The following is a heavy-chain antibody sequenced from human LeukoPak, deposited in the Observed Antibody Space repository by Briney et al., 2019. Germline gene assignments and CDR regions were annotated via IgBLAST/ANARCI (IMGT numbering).Heavy chain of an antibody. Sequence: HPGGSLRLSCAASGLTFSSYAMHWVRQAPGKGLEWVAVISYDGSNKYYADSVKGRFTISRDNSKNTLYLQMNSLRAEDTAVYYCARDLAGVSDYWGQGTLVTVSS. CDR2: ISYDGSNK. J-gene: IGHJ4*02. CDR3: ARDLAGVSDY. D-gene: IGHD6-13*01. V-gene: IGHV3-30-3*01. CDR1: GLTFSSYA.